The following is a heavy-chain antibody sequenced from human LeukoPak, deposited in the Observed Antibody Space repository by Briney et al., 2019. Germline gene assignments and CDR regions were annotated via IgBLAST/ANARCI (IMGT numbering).Heavy chain of an antibody. Sequence: PGGSLRLSCTASGFTFGDYAMSWVRQAPGKGLEWVGFIRSKAYGGTTEYAASVKGRFTISRDDSKSIAYLQMNSLKTEDTAVYYCTSEMATIAGDYYMDVWGKGTTVTISS. J-gene: IGHJ6*03. CDR1: GFTFGDYA. CDR2: IRSKAYGGTT. V-gene: IGHV3-49*04. CDR3: TSEMATIAGDYYMDV. D-gene: IGHD5-24*01.